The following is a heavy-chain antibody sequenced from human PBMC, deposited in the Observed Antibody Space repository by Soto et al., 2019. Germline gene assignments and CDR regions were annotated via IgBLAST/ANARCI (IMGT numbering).Heavy chain of an antibody. J-gene: IGHJ4*02. D-gene: IGHD1-1*01. CDR3: ARGDQELVRWVY. V-gene: IGHV3-7*04. Sequence: EVQLVESGGNLVQPGGSLRLSCAASGFTFNSYWMSWVRQAPGKGLEWVANIKYDGTEKYYVDSVKGRFTISRDNAKILVYLQMDSLRDDDTAVYYCARGDQELVRWVYWGQGTPVTVSS. CDR1: GFTFNSYW. CDR2: IKYDGTEK.